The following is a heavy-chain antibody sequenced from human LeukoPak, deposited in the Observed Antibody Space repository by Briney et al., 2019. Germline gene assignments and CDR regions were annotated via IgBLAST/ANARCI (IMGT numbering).Heavy chain of an antibody. J-gene: IGHJ5*02. CDR1: GYSFTSYW. CDR3: ARQYYYGSGSRFDP. V-gene: IGHV5-51*01. CDR2: IYPGDSDT. D-gene: IGHD3-10*01. Sequence: GESLKIFCKGSGYSFTSYWIGWVRQMPGKGLEWMGIIYPGDSDTRYSPSFQGQVPISADKSISTAYLQWGRLKASDTAMEYRARQYYYGSGSRFDPGGEGTLVSVS.